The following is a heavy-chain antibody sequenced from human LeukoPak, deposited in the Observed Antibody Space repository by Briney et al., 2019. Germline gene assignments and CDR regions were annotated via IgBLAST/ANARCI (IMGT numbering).Heavy chain of an antibody. Sequence: PSETLSLTCTVSGGSISSSSYFWGWIRQPPGKGLEWIGSIFYSGSTYYNPSLNSRVTISIDTSKNQFSLRLSSVTAADTAVYYCARGRLLWADGMDVWGQGTTVTVSS. CDR3: ARGRLLWADGMDV. D-gene: IGHD3-10*01. CDR2: IFYSGST. CDR1: GGSISSSSYF. V-gene: IGHV4-39*01. J-gene: IGHJ6*02.